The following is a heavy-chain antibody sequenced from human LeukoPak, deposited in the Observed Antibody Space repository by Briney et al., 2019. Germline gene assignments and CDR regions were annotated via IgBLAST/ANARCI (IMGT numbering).Heavy chain of an antibody. D-gene: IGHD3-22*01. CDR2: INPISGGT. CDR1: GNPFTDYF. CDR3: ARGDYYDSSAYSY. Sequence: ASVKVSCKASGNPFTDYFIHWVRQAPGQGLEWMGWINPISGGTDYAQKFQGRVTMTRDTSISTAYMELSRLRSDDTAIYFCARGDYYDSSAYSYWGQGTLVTVSS. V-gene: IGHV1-2*02. J-gene: IGHJ4*02.